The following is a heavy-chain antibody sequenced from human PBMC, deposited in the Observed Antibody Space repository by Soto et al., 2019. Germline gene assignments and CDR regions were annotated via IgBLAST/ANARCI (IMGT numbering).Heavy chain of an antibody. D-gene: IGHD1-26*01. CDR2: INYTSDAV. V-gene: IGHV3-9*01. CDR1: GFRFDDSA. CDR3: GKTSCQLLGEVVFVMSVSGTFD. J-gene: IGHJ3*02. Sequence: GGSLRLSCTGSGFRFDDSAMHWVRSVSGKGLSWVAGINYTSDAVGYAAALTRRFTITRDNAENSLYRQTFTLKPEDSALYYCGKTSCQLLGEVVFVMSVSGTFD.